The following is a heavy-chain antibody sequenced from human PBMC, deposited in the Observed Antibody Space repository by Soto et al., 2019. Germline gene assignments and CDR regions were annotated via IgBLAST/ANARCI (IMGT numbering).Heavy chain of an antibody. CDR2: ISSSSSTI. V-gene: IGHV3-48*01. CDR3: ARDRAVAGTDYYYYYYMDV. CDR1: GFTFSSYS. J-gene: IGHJ6*03. D-gene: IGHD6-19*01. Sequence: EVQLVESGGGLVQPGGSLRLSCAASGFTFSSYSMNWVRQAPGKGLEWVSYISSSSSTIYYADSVKGRFTISRDNAKNSLYLQINSLRAEDTAVYYCARDRAVAGTDYYYYYYMDVWGKGTTVTVSS.